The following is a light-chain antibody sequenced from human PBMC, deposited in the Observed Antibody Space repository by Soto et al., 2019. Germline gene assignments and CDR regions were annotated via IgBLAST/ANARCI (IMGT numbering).Light chain of an antibody. V-gene: IGLV1-47*02. Sequence: QSVLTQPPSASGTAGQRVTISCSGSSSNIGSNYVYWYQQLPGMAPKLLIYSNIHRPSGVPDRFSGSKSGTSASLVISGLRSEDEADYYCAAWDDSLSRAVFGGGTQLTVL. J-gene: IGLJ7*01. CDR2: SNI. CDR1: SSNIGSNY. CDR3: AAWDDSLSRAV.